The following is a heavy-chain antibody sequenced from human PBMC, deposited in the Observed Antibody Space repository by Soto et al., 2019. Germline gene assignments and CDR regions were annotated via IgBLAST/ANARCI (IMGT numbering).Heavy chain of an antibody. Sequence: PSETLSLTCTVSGGSISSYYWSWIRQPPGKGLEWIGYIYYSGSTNYNPSLKSRVTISVDTSKNQFSLKLSSVTAADTAVYYCARVRGSGSYYLYYYYYYMDVWGKGTTVTAP. D-gene: IGHD3-10*01. J-gene: IGHJ6*03. CDR1: GGSISSYY. CDR3: ARVRGSGSYYLYYYYYYMDV. V-gene: IGHV4-59*01. CDR2: IYYSGST.